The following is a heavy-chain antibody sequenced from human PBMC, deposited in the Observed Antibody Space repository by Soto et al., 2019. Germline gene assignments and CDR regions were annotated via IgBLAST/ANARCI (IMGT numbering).Heavy chain of an antibody. CDR1: GYSISSGYY. J-gene: IGHJ3*02. Sequence: SETLSLTCAVSGYSISSGYYWGWIRQPPGKGLEWIGSIYHSGSTYYNPSLKSRVTISVDTSKNQFSLKLSSVTAADTAVYYCESSWLLRAFDIWGQGTMVTVS. CDR2: IYHSGST. V-gene: IGHV4-38-2*01. CDR3: ESSWLLRAFDI. D-gene: IGHD1-26*01.